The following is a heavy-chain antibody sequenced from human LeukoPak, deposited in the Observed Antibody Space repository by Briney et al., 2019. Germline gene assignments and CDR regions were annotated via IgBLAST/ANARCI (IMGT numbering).Heavy chain of an antibody. V-gene: IGHV1-18*01. D-gene: IGHD3-9*01. CDR3: ARDQDILTGYGDY. Sequence: ASVKVSCKASGYTFTNYGVSWVRQAPGQGLEWMGWIHTYNGHTNYAQKLQGRVTMTTDTSTSTAYMELRSLRSDDTAVYYCARDQDILTGYGDYWGQGTLVTVSS. CDR1: GYTFTNYG. J-gene: IGHJ4*02. CDR2: IHTYNGHT.